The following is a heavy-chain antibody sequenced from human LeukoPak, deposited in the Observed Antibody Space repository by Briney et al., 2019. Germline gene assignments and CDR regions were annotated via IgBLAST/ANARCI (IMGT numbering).Heavy chain of an antibody. J-gene: IGHJ4*02. V-gene: IGHV3-23*01. Sequence: PGGSLRLSCAASGFTFSSYAMSLVRQAPGKGLEWVSAISGSGGSTYYADSVEGRFTISRDNSKNMLYLQMNSLRAEHTAVYYCAKDRGFYGDYGEYWGQGTLVTVSS. CDR2: ISGSGGST. D-gene: IGHD4-17*01. CDR3: AKDRGFYGDYGEY. CDR1: GFTFSSYA.